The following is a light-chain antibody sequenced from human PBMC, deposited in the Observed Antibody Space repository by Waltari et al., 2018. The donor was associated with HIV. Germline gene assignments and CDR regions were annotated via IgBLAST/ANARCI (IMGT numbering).Light chain of an antibody. CDR3: CAYAGSTTYVI. Sequence: QSALTQPASVSGSPGQSRTIPSTGPSSDVGGYHFVSWYQQHPGKAPKLMIYEVSKRPSGVSNRFSGSKSGNTASLTISGLQAEDEADYYCCAYAGSTTYVIFGGGTKLTVL. CDR2: EVS. V-gene: IGLV2-23*02. CDR1: SSDVGGYHF. J-gene: IGLJ2*01.